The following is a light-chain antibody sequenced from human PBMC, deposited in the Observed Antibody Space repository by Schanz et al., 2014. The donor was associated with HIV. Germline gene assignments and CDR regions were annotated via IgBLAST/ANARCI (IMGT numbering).Light chain of an antibody. CDR1: SSNIGANYD. CDR2: GNN. CDR3: AAWDDSLNGPM. V-gene: IGLV1-40*01. Sequence: QSVLTQPPSVSGAPGQRVTISCTGSSSNIGANYDVHWYQQLPGTAPKLLIYGNNNRPSGVSNRFSGSKSGTSASLAISGLQSEDEADYHCAAWDDSLNGPMFGGGTKLTVL. J-gene: IGLJ3*02.